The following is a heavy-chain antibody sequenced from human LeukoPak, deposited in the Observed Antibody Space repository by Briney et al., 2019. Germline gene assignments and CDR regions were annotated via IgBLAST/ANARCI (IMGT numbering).Heavy chain of an antibody. D-gene: IGHD3-10*01. CDR2: INHSGST. CDR3: AIVLRAGWFDP. Sequence: PSETLSLTCAVYGGSFSGYYWSWIRQPRGKGLEWIGEINHSGSTNYNLSLKSRVTISVDTSKNQFSLKLSSVTAADTAVYYCAIVLRAGWFDPWGQGTLVTVSS. CDR1: GGSFSGYY. V-gene: IGHV4-34*01. J-gene: IGHJ5*02.